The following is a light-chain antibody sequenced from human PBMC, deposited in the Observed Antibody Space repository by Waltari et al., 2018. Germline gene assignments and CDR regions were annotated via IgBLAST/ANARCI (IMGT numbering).Light chain of an antibody. V-gene: IGKV4-1*01. J-gene: IGKJ4*01. Sequence: DIVMTQSPDSLAVSLGERAPLNCKSWRSVLASSTNKNYLAWYQQKPGQPPKLLISWASTRESGVPDRFSGSGSGTDFTLTISSLQAEDVAVYYCHQYYRLPLTFGGGTKVELK. CDR1: RSVLASSTNKNY. CDR2: WAS. CDR3: HQYYRLPLT.